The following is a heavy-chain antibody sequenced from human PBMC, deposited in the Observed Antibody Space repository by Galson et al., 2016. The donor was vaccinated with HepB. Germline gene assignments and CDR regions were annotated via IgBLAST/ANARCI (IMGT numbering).Heavy chain of an antibody. V-gene: IGHV1-46*01. CDR2: INSNSGGR. Sequence: SVKVSCKASGYTFTSYFMHWVRQAPGQGPEWTGIINSNSGGRSYAQKFQGRVTLTTDTSTSTVYMELSSLRSDDTAVYYCARQYGGYADRGGGYDYWGQGTSTADPSTRTVDKEVSSRRAGDTAVECGARQDGGYGDRGGGSDCWGQGSLVTVSS. CDR3: ARQYGGYADRGGGYDYWGQGTSTADPSTRTVDKEVSSRRAGDTAVECGARQDGGYGDRGGGSDC. J-gene: IGHJ4*02. D-gene: IGHD5-12*01. CDR1: GYTFTSYF.